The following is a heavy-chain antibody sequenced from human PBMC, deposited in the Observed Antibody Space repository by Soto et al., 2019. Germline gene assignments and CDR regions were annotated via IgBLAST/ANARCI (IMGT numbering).Heavy chain of an antibody. D-gene: IGHD3-22*01. CDR2: ISDSATTM. CDR3: ARDTAFISSGLFNP. Sequence: PGGSLRLSCAASGFTFSDYYMSWIRQAPGRGLEWISHISDSATTMYYADSVKGRFTISRDNARKSLFLHMNSLRAEDTAVYYCARDTAFISSGLFNPWGQGTLVTVSS. V-gene: IGHV3-11*01. CDR1: GFTFSDYY. J-gene: IGHJ5*02.